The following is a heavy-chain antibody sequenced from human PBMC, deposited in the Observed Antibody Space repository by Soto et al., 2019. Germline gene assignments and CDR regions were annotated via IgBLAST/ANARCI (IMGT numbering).Heavy chain of an antibody. CDR1: GFTFSGTA. D-gene: IGHD2-15*01. Sequence: EVQLVESGGGLVQPGGSLKLSCAASGFTFSGTALHWVRQASGKGLEWVGRIRTKPFSYATEYGASVTGRFTISRDDSKNTAYLQMNSLKSEDTAVYYCTRQVTDCSGGSCFLYDYWGQGTLVTVSS. CDR2: IRTKPFSYAT. J-gene: IGHJ4*02. V-gene: IGHV3-73*01. CDR3: TRQVTDCSGGSCFLYDY.